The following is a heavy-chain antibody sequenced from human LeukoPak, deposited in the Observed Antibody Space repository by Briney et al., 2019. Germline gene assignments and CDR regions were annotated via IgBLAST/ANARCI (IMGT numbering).Heavy chain of an antibody. V-gene: IGHV3-30*03. D-gene: IGHD4-17*01. CDR1: GFTFSSYG. CDR3: ARDLGDQGNY. CDR2: ISYDGRNK. Sequence: GRSLRLSCAASGFTFSSYGLHWVRQAPGKGLEWVAVISYDGRNKYYADSVKGRFTISRDNAKNSLYLQMNSLRAEDTAVYYCARDLGDQGNYWGQGTLVTVSS. J-gene: IGHJ4*02.